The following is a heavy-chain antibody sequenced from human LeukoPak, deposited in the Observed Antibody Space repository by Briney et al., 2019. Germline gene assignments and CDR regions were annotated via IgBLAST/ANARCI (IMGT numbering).Heavy chain of an antibody. Sequence: SETLSLTCAVYGGSFSGYYWSWIRQPPGKGLEWIGEINHSGSTNYNPSLKSRVTISVDTSKNQFSLKLSYVTAADTAVYYCARTLREVLRFLEWSHYYFDYWGQGTLVTVSS. V-gene: IGHV4-34*01. CDR2: INHSGST. CDR1: GGSFSGYY. D-gene: IGHD3-3*01. CDR3: ARTLREVLRFLEWSHYYFDY. J-gene: IGHJ4*02.